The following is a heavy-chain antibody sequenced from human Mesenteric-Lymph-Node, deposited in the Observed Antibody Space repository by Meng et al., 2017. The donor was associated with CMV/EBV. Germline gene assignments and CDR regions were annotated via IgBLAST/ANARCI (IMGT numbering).Heavy chain of an antibody. CDR2: IIPILGIA. J-gene: IGHJ5*02. CDR3: ARDRTLVAPAALWFDP. V-gene: IGHV1-69*04. D-gene: IGHD2-2*01. CDR1: GGTFSSYT. Sequence: SVKVSCKASGGTFSSYTISWVRQAPGQGLEWMGRIIPILGIANYAQKFQGRVTITADKSTSTAYMELRSLRTDDTAVYYCARDRTLVAPAALWFDPWGQGTLVTVSS.